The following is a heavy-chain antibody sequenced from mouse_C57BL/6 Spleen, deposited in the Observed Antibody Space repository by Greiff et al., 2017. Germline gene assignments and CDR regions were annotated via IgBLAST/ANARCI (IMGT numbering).Heavy chain of an antibody. J-gene: IGHJ4*01. Sequence: QVQLQQPGAELVRPGTSVKLSCKASGYTFTSYWMHWVKQRPGQGLEWIGVIDPSDSYTNYNQKFKGMATLTVDTSSSTAYMQLSSLTSEDSAVYYCARRGSRYYYAMDYWGQGTSVTVSS. CDR3: ARRGSRYYYAMDY. CDR1: GYTFTSYW. CDR2: IDPSDSYT. V-gene: IGHV1-59*01.